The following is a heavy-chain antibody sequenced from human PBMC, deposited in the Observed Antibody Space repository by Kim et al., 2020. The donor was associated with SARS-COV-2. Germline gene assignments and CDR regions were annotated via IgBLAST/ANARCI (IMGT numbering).Heavy chain of an antibody. J-gene: IGHJ4*01. CDR3: ARTRSCSSTGCYVDY. D-gene: IGHD2-2*01. Sequence: GGSLRLSCITSGFTFGAYAMSWVRQAPGKGLEWVSGISSSDGSTYYADSVKGRFTISRDSSKNTLYLQMVSLRVDDTALYYCARTRSCSSTGCYVDYWGHGTLVTVSS. CDR2: ISSSDGST. CDR1: GFTFGAYA. V-gene: IGHV3-23*01.